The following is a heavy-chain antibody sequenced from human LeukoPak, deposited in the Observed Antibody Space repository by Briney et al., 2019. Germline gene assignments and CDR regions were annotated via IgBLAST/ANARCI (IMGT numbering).Heavy chain of an antibody. Sequence: PGGSLRLSCAASGFTFSTYAFHWVRQAPGKGLEYVSAISTNGGSTYYANSVKGRFTISRDNSNNTLYLQMGSLRAEDMAVYYCARAHRTMVRGAYDYWGQGTLVTVSS. CDR2: ISTNGGST. CDR1: GFTFSTYA. J-gene: IGHJ4*02. CDR3: ARAHRTMVRGAYDY. V-gene: IGHV3-64*01. D-gene: IGHD3-10*01.